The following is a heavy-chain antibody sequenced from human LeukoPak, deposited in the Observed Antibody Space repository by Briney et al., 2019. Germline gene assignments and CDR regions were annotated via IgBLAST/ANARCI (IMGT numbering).Heavy chain of an antibody. D-gene: IGHD3-22*01. CDR3: ARRGYDSSGYYYGFDY. Sequence: SQTLSLTCAISGDSVSSNSAAWNWIRQSPSRGLEWLGRTYYRSKWYSDFAPSVRNRITVNPDTSKNQFSLQLNSVTPEDTAVYYCARRGYDSSGYYYGFDYWGQGTLVTVSP. J-gene: IGHJ4*02. CDR1: GDSVSSNSAA. V-gene: IGHV6-1*01. CDR2: TYYRSKWYS.